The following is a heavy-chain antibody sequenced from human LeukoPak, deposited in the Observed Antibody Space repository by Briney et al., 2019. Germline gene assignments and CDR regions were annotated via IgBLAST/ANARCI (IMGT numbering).Heavy chain of an antibody. V-gene: IGHV4-39*01. CDR3: ARSSPDYDILTGYLLIGCFDP. D-gene: IGHD3-9*01. CDR2: ISDSGST. J-gene: IGHJ5*02. CDR1: GGSISSNNYF. Sequence: SETLSLTCTVSGGSISSNNYFWGWTRQPPGKGLEWIGAISDSGSTYYNPSLKSRVTISVDTSKNQVSLKLSSVTAADTAVYYCARSSPDYDILTGYLLIGCFDPWGQGTLVTVSS.